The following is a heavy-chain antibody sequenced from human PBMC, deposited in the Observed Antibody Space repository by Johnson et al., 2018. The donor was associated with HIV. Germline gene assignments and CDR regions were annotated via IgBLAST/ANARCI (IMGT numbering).Heavy chain of an antibody. CDR1: GFTFDDYA. V-gene: IGHV3-20*04. D-gene: IGHD2-15*01. J-gene: IGHJ3*02. Sequence: VQLVESGGGVVRPGGSLRLSCAPSGFTFDDYAMSWVRQAPGKGLEWVSDINWNGGRKCYADSLMGRFTISRDNAKKSLYLQINSLRAEDTALYYCAREGEYCTGGSCYNAFDIWGQGTMVIVSS. CDR3: AREGEYCTGGSCYNAFDI. CDR2: INWNGGRK.